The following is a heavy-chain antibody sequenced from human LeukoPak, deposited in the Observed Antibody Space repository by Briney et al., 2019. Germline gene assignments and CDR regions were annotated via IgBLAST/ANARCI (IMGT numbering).Heavy chain of an antibody. CDR2: IYHSGST. V-gene: IGHV4-30-2*01. CDR3: ARGADDIVVVPGAMRDYYYGMDV. D-gene: IGHD2-2*01. J-gene: IGHJ6*02. Sequence: PSQTLSLTCAVSGGSISSGGYSWSWIRQPPGKGLEWIGYIYHSGSTYYNPSLKSRVTISVDRSKNQFSLKLSSVTAADTAVYYCARGADDIVVVPGAMRDYYYGMDVWGQGTTVTVS. CDR1: GGSISSGGYS.